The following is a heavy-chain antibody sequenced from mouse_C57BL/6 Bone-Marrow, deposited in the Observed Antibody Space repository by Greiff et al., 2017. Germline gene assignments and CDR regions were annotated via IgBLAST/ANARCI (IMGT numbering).Heavy chain of an antibody. J-gene: IGHJ3*01. CDR2: INPSSGYT. CDR1: GYTFTSYT. CDR3: ARGPGYYTDLFAY. D-gene: IGHD2-3*01. V-gene: IGHV1-4*01. Sequence: ESGAELARPGASVKMSCKASGYTFTSYTMHWVKQRPGQGLEWIGYINPSSGYTKYNQKFKDKATLTADKSSSTAYMQLSSLTSEDSAVYYCARGPGYYTDLFAYWGQGTLVTVSA.